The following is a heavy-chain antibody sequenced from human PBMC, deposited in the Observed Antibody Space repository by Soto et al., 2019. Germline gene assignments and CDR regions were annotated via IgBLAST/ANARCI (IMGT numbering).Heavy chain of an antibody. Sequence: ASVNVSCKVSGYTLTELSMHWVRQAPGKGLEWMGGFDPEDGETIYAQKFQGRVTMTEDTSTDTAYMELSSLRSEDTAVYYCATERRAYCSGGSCYFVYWGQGTLVTVSS. CDR1: GYTLTELS. CDR3: ATERRAYCSGGSCYFVY. V-gene: IGHV1-24*01. CDR2: FDPEDGET. J-gene: IGHJ4*02. D-gene: IGHD2-15*01.